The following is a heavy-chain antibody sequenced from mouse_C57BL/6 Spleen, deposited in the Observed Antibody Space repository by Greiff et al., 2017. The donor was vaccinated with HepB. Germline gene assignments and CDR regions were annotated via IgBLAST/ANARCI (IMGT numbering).Heavy chain of an antibody. CDR2: IDPSDSYT. D-gene: IGHD1-1*01. J-gene: IGHJ1*03. V-gene: IGHV1-50*01. CDR3: AKFLRYYCYFGV. CDR1: GYTFTSYW. Sequence: VQLQQPGAELVKPGASVKLSCKASGYTFTSYWMQWVKQRPGQGLEWIGEIDPSDSYTNYNQKFKGKATLTVDTSSSTAYMQLSSLTSEDSAVYYCAKFLRYYCYFGVWGTGTTVTVAS.